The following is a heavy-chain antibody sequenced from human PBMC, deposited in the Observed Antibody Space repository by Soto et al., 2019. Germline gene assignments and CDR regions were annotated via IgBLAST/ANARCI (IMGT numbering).Heavy chain of an antibody. CDR2: ISGSGGST. V-gene: IGHV3-23*01. D-gene: IGHD3-3*01. Sequence: PGGSLRLSCAASGFTFSSYAMSWVRQAPGKGLEWVSAISGSGGSTYYADSVKGRFTISRDNSKNTLYLQMNSLRAEDTAVYYCAKDRGLTIFGVVVNWFDPWGQGTLVTVSS. J-gene: IGHJ5*02. CDR1: GFTFSSYA. CDR3: AKDRGLTIFGVVVNWFDP.